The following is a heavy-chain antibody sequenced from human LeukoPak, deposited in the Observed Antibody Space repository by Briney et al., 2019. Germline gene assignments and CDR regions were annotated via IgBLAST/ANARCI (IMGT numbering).Heavy chain of an antibody. CDR2: IRTKFYGGTP. Sequence: GGSLRLSCTSSGFTFEDYALTWLRQAPGKGLEWLGFIRTKFYGGTPDYAASVKDRFTISRDDYKNIAYLQIDGLKSEDTALYYCARVGRDRGFDIWGQGTTVTVSS. V-gene: IGHV3-49*03. J-gene: IGHJ3*02. CDR3: ARVGRDRGFDI. CDR1: GFTFEDYA. D-gene: IGHD3-10*01.